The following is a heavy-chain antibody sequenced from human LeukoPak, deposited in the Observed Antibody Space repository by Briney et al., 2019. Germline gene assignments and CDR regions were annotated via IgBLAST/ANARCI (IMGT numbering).Heavy chain of an antibody. CDR2: ISGDGGST. V-gene: IGHV3-43*02. CDR1: GFTFDDYA. CDR3: ATAAVVAAYYYGMDV. J-gene: IGHJ6*02. Sequence: PGGALRLSCAASGFTFDDYAMHWVPQAPGKGLEWVSLISGDGGSTYYADSVKGRFTISRDNSKNSLYLQMNSLRTEDTSLYHCATAAVVAAYYYGMDVWGQGTTVAVSS. D-gene: IGHD2-15*01.